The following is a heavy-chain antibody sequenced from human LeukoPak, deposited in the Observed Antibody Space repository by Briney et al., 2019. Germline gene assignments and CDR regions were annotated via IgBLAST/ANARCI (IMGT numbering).Heavy chain of an antibody. CDR1: GGSISGTNW. Sequence: TSETLSLTCGVSGGSISGTNWWSWVRQPPGQGLEWLGEISLAGQTNYNPSLNGRVTMSLDKSSNQLSLHLTSVTAADTATYFCSRESGPFCPFGYWGQGTLVIVSS. J-gene: IGHJ4*02. CDR2: ISLAGQT. CDR3: SRESGPFCPFGY. D-gene: IGHD1-26*01. V-gene: IGHV4/OR15-8*02.